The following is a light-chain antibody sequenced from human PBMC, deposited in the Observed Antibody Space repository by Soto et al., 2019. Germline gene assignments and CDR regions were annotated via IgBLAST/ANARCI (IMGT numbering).Light chain of an antibody. J-gene: IGLJ3*02. CDR3: CSYAGSSAWV. V-gene: IGLV2-23*01. Sequence: QYALTQPASVSGSPGQSITISCTGTSSDVVSYNLVSWYQQHPGKAPQLMIYEDSNRPSGAYKRFSRSKSGNTACLTISGFQADGEADHYCCSYAGSSAWVFGGGTKLTVL. CDR2: EDS. CDR1: SSDVVSYNL.